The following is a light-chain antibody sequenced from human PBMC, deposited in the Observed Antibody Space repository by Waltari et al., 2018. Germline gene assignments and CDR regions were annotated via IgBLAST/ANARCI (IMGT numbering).Light chain of an antibody. Sequence: MVMTQSPDSLAVTLSDRPTIKCKPSQNLLRRYTNKNYLAWYRQRTGQPPKLLIYWAATREYGVPDRFRGSESGKDFCHTFSSLQAEDVAVYYCQQYYSHPTTFRQGTKLEIK. CDR3: QQYYSHPTT. V-gene: IGKV4-1*01. J-gene: IGKJ2*01. CDR2: WAA. CDR1: QNLLRRYTNKNY.